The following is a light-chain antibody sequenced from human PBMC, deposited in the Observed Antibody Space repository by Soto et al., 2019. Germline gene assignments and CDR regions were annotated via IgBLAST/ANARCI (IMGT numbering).Light chain of an antibody. CDR1: SSDVGGYNY. V-gene: IGLV2-8*01. Sequence: QSVLTQPPSASGSPGQSVTISCTGTSSDVGGYNYVSWYQQHPGKAPKLIIYDVSKRPSGVPDRFSGSKSGNTASLTVSGLQAEDEADYYYSSYSGSNNPYVFGTGTKVTVL. J-gene: IGLJ1*01. CDR2: DVS. CDR3: SSYSGSNNPYV.